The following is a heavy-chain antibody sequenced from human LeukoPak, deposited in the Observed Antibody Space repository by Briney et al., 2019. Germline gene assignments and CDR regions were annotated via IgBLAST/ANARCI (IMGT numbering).Heavy chain of an antibody. V-gene: IGHV1-46*01. Sequence: GASVKVSCKASGYTFTGYYMHWVRQAPGQGLEWMGIINPSGGSTSYAQKFQGRVTMTRDTSTSTVYMELSSLRSEDTAVYYCARAGMATRYDYWGQGTLVTVSS. J-gene: IGHJ4*02. D-gene: IGHD5-24*01. CDR3: ARAGMATRYDY. CDR2: INPSGGST. CDR1: GYTFTGYY.